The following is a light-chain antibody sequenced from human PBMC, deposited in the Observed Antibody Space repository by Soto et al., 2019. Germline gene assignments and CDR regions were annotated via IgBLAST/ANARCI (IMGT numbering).Light chain of an antibody. Sequence: QSVLTQPPSLSAAPGQKVTISCSGSSSNIGNNFVSWYQQLPGTAPKLLIYENHKRPSGIPDRFSGSKSDSSATLGITGLQTGDEADYYCGTWDTRLSAYVFGTGTKVTVL. V-gene: IGLV1-51*02. J-gene: IGLJ1*01. CDR2: ENH. CDR3: GTWDTRLSAYV. CDR1: SSNIGNNF.